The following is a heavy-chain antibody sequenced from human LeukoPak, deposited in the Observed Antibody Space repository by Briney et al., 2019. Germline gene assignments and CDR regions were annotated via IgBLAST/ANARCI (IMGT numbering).Heavy chain of an antibody. V-gene: IGHV3-15*01. CDR2: IKSKTDGGTT. CDR1: GFTVRSNY. Sequence: PGGSLRLSCAASGFTVRSNYMSWVRRAPGKGLEWGGRIKSKTDGGTTDYAAPVKGRFAISRDDSKNTLYLQMNSLKTEDTAVYYCTTDLSLYRDAFDIWGQGTMVTVSS. J-gene: IGHJ3*02. D-gene: IGHD1-14*01. CDR3: TTDLSLYRDAFDI.